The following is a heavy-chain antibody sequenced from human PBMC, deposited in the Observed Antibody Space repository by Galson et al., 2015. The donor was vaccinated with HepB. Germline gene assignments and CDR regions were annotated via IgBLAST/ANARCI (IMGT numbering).Heavy chain of an antibody. CDR1: GYTFTNYG. J-gene: IGHJ3*02. V-gene: IGHV1-18*01. CDR3: ARDRYCSSTSCYTVHFDI. D-gene: IGHD2-2*02. CDR2: TSYYNGAK. Sequence: SVKVSCKASGYTFTNYGISWVRQAPGQGLEWMGWTSYYNGAKNYAQKVQGRVTMTTDTSTSTAYMELRSLRSDDTAVYYCARDRYCSSTSCYTVHFDIWGQGTMVTVSS.